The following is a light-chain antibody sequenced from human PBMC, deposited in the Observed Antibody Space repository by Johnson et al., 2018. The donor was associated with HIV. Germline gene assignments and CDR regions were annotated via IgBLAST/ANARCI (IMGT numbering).Light chain of an antibody. CDR3: GTWDSSLSAGGV. CDR1: SSNIGNNY. J-gene: IGLJ1*01. CDR2: DNN. Sequence: QSVLTQPPSVSAAPGQKVTISCSGSSSNIGNNYVSWYQQLPGTAPKLLLYDNNKRPSGIPDRFSGSKSGTSATLGITGLQTGDEADYYCGTWDSSLSAGGVFGAGPKVTVL. V-gene: IGLV1-51*01.